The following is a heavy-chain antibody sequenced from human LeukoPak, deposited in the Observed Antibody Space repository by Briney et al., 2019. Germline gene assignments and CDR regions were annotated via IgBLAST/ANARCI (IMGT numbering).Heavy chain of an antibody. CDR2: IKQDGSEK. CDR3: ARDKIVGATNFDH. V-gene: IGHV3-7*01. Sequence: PGGSLSLSCEASGFTYSTYWMSWVRQAPGKGREGVANIKQDGSEKYYVDSVKGRFTISRDNAKNSLYLQMNSLRVEDTAVYYCARDKIVGATNFDHWGQGTLVTVSS. D-gene: IGHD1-26*01. CDR1: GFTYSTYW. J-gene: IGHJ4*02.